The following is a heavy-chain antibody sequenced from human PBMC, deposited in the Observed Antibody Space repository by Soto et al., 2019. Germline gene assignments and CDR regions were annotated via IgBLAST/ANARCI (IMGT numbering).Heavy chain of an antibody. J-gene: IGHJ4*02. CDR1: GFTFSSYW. V-gene: IGHV3-7*03. D-gene: IGHD3-3*01. CDR3: ARDPGGFRYYDFWSGYYPHFDY. Sequence: GGSLRLSCAASGFTFSSYWMSWVRQAPGKGLEWVANIKQDGSEKYYVDSVKGRFTISRDNAKNSLYLQMNSLRAEDTIVYYCARDPGGFRYYDFWSGYYPHFDYWGQGTLVTVSS. CDR2: IKQDGSEK.